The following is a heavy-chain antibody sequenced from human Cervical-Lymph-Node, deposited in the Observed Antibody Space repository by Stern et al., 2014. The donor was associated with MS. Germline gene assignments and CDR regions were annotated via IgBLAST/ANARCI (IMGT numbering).Heavy chain of an antibody. CDR3: TRAVGGVGRE. Sequence: QLVQSGPEVKKPGASVLVSCKTSGYTFTNYYIHWVRQAPGQGLEWMGIINPNGSVTASAQKCQGRLTMTRDTSTTTVYMRLITLTSEDTAMYYCTRAVGGVGREWGQGTLGFVSS. D-gene: IGHD3-16*01. V-gene: IGHV1-46*01. CDR2: INPNGSVT. J-gene: IGHJ4*02. CDR1: GYTFTNYY.